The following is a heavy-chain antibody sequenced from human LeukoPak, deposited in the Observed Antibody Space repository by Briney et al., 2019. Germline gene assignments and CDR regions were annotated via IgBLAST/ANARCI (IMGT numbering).Heavy chain of an antibody. J-gene: IGHJ4*02. CDR1: GFTFSSYG. CDR2: ISHDGSNE. CDR3: ARDKFGGTDY. D-gene: IGHD3-16*01. V-gene: IGHV3-30*03. Sequence: GRSLRLSCAASGFTFSSYGMHCVRQAPGKGLEWVAVISHDGSNEYYADSVKGRFTISRDNAKNSLYLQMNSLRAEDTAVYYCARDKFGGTDYWGQGTLVTVSS.